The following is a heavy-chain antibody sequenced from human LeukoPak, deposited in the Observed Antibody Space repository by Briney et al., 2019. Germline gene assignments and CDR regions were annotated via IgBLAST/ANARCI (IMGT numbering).Heavy chain of an antibody. CDR1: GFTFSSYA. CDR3: ATYRQVLLPFEA. V-gene: IGHV3-23*01. CDR2: ISDNGGST. D-gene: IGHD5-18*01. Sequence: GGSLRLSCAASGFTFSSYAMSWVRQAPGKGLEWVSVISDNGGSTYYADSVKGRFTISRDNSKSTLFLQMNSLRAEDTAIYYCATYRQVLLPFEAWGQGTLVTVSS. J-gene: IGHJ5*02.